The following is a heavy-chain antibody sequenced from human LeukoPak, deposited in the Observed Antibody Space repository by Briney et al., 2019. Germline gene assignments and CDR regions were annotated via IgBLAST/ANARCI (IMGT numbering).Heavy chain of an antibody. Sequence: PGGSLRLSCGVSGFTVSSNYMSWVRQAPGKGLEWVSIIYSGGTTYYADSVKGRFTISRDNSENTLYLQMNSLRAEDTAVYYCARGSAYDYVWGSYRFDYWGQGTLVTVSS. CDR1: GFTVSSNY. J-gene: IGHJ4*02. CDR2: IYSGGTT. V-gene: IGHV3-66*01. CDR3: ARGSAYDYVWGSYRFDY. D-gene: IGHD3-16*02.